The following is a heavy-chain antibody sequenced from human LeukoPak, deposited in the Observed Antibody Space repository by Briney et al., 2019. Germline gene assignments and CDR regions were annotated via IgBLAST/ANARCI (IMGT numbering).Heavy chain of an antibody. J-gene: IGHJ4*02. CDR3: ARAGELAYCGGDCYTY. CDR1: GGSFSGYY. Sequence: SETLSLTCAVYGGSFSGYYWSWIRQPPGKGLEWIGEINHSGSSNYNPSLKSRVTISVDTSKNQFSLKLSSATAADTAVYYCARAGELAYCGGDCYTYWGQGTLVTVSS. CDR2: INHSGSS. V-gene: IGHV4-34*01. D-gene: IGHD2-21*02.